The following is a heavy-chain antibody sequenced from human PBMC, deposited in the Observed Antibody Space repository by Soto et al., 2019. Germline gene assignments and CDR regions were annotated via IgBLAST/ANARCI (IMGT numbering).Heavy chain of an antibody. J-gene: IGHJ5*02. CDR3: ARDLNYAFWSERDKYFDP. CDR2: IDHGGST. CDR1: GGTITSYQ. D-gene: IGHD3-3*01. V-gene: IGHV4-4*07. Sequence: PETLSLTCTVSGGTITSYQWSWIRQTGGKGLEWIGSIDHGGSTDYNVALMSRGIMSVDTSKNQFFLKVTSVTAANTAVYYCARDLNYAFWSERDKYFDPWGQGTLVTVSS.